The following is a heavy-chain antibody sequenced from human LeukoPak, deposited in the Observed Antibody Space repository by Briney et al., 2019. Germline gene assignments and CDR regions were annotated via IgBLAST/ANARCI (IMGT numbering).Heavy chain of an antibody. CDR3: ARVGGTGDY. D-gene: IGHD6-19*01. Sequence: GGSLRLSCAASGFTFSVYGMSWVRQAPGKGLEWVSAISGDGTYYADSVKGRFTISRDNAKNSLYLQMNSLRAEDTAVYYCARVGGTGDYWGQGTLVTVSS. CDR2: ISGDGT. J-gene: IGHJ4*02. V-gene: IGHV3-23*01. CDR1: GFTFSVYG.